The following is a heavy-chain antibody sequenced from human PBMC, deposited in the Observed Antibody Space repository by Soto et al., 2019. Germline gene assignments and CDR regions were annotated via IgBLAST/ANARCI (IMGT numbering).Heavy chain of an antibody. J-gene: IGHJ6*02. CDR2: IYYSGST. D-gene: IGHD3-10*01. CDR3: ARDNYYGSGSYYNLPYYYCGMAV. Sequence: QVQLQESGPGLVKPSQTLSLTCTVSGGSISSGDYYWSWIRQPPGKGLEWIGYIYYSGSTYYNPSLKSRVTISVDTSKNQFSLKLSPVTAADTAVYYCARDNYYGSGSYYNLPYYYCGMAVWGQGTTVTVSS. V-gene: IGHV4-30-4*01. CDR1: GGSISSGDYY.